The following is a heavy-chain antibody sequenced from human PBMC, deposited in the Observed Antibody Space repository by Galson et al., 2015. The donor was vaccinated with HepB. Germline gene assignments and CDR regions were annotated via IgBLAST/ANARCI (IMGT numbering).Heavy chain of an antibody. J-gene: IGHJ6*03. CDR2: MSPNSGNT. V-gene: IGHV1-8*01. Sequence: SVKVSCKASGYTFTNYDINWVRQATGQGLEWMGWMSPNSGNTGYAQKFQGRVTMTRNTSISTAYMELSSLRSEDTAVYYCARGRLPEAGYYYYMDVWGRGTTVTVSS. CDR1: GYTFTNYD. CDR3: ARGRLPEAGYYYYMDV. D-gene: IGHD6-13*01.